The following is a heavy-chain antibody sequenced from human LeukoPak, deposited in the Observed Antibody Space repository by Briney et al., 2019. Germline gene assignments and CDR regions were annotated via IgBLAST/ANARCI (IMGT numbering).Heavy chain of an antibody. CDR2: FDPEDGEA. J-gene: IGHJ4*02. D-gene: IGHD3-9*01. CDR1: GYTFTNYG. Sequence: ASVKVSCKASGYTFTNYGISWVRQAPGKGLEWMGGFDPEDGEAIYAQKFQGRVTMTEDTSTDTAYMELSSLRSEDTAVYYCATPNILTGYYKGGYFDYWGQGTLVTVSS. CDR3: ATPNILTGYYKGGYFDY. V-gene: IGHV1-24*01.